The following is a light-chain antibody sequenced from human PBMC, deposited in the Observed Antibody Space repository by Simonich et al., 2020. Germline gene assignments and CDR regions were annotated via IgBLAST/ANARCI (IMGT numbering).Light chain of an antibody. J-gene: IGKJ2*01. Sequence: DIVMTQSPLSLPVTPGEPASISCRSSQSLLHSNGYNYLDCYLPKPGPSPQLLIYLGSNRASGVPDRFSGSGSGTDFTLKISRVEAEDVGVYYCMQALQTPYTFGQGTKLEIK. CDR2: LGS. CDR1: QSLLHSNGYNY. V-gene: IGKV2-28*01. CDR3: MQALQTPYT.